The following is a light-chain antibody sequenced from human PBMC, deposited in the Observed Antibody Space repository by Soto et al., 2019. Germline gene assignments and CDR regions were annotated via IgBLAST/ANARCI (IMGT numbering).Light chain of an antibody. CDR1: SSNIGAGYD. Sequence: QSVLTQPPSVSGAPGQRVTISCTGSSSNIGAGYDVHWYQQLPGTAPKLLIYGNSNRPSGVPDRFSGSKSGTSASLAITGVQAEDEAYYYCQAWDGSRLVFGGGTKLTVL. CDR3: QAWDGSRLV. V-gene: IGLV1-40*01. J-gene: IGLJ2*01. CDR2: GNS.